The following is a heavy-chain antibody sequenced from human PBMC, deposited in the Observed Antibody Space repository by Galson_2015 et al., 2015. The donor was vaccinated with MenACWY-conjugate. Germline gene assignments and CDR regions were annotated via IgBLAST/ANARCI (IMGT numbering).Heavy chain of an antibody. CDR1: GYSFTSYW. V-gene: IGHV5-10-1*01. CDR2: IDPSDSYT. D-gene: IGHD1-26*01. Sequence: QSGAEVKKPGESLRISCKGSGYSFTSYWISWVRQMPGKGLEWMGRIDPSDSYTNYSPSFQGHVTISADKSISTAYLQWSSLKASDTAMYYCARQRGWEEWEPPVPLDYWGQGTLVTVSS. J-gene: IGHJ4*02. CDR3: ARQRGWEEWEPPVPLDY.